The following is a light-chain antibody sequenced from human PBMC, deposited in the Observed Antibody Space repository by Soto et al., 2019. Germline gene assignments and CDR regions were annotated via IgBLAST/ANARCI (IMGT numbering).Light chain of an antibody. Sequence: QSVLIQPPSTSATPGQRVTFSCSGSESNIGNNAVNWYQHLPGAAPKLVIYNCSQRPSGVPDRFSGSRSGTSASLAISGLQSEDEGVYYCATWDDSVSGQVFGGGTKLTVL. V-gene: IGLV1-44*01. CDR1: ESNIGNNA. CDR3: ATWDDSVSGQV. CDR2: NCS. J-gene: IGLJ2*01.